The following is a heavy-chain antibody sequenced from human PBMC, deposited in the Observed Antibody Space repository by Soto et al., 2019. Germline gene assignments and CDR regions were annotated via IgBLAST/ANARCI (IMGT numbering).Heavy chain of an antibody. CDR1: GYLISRSYW. Sequence: SETLSHTWTVSGYLISRSYWWGWIRQPPGKGLEWIGYIYYSGSTYYNPSLKSRVTMSVDTSKNQFSLKLSSVTAVDTAVYYCARGQLLPDYWGQGTLVT. V-gene: IGHV4-28*03. CDR2: IYYSGST. D-gene: IGHD2-15*01. J-gene: IGHJ4*02. CDR3: ARGQLLPDY.